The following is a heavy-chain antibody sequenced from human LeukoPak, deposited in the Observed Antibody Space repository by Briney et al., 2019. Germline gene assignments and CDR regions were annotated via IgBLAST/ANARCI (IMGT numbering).Heavy chain of an antibody. CDR3: THSSWYYYFDY. CDR1: GGSISSYY. V-gene: IGHV4-59*01. D-gene: IGHD6-13*01. CDR2: IYYSGST. Sequence: SETLSLTCTVSGGSISSYYWSWIRQPPGKGLEWFGYIYYSGSTHYNPSLTSRVTISVDTSTTQFSLKLSSVTAADTAVYYWTHSSWYYYFDYWGQGTLVTVSS. J-gene: IGHJ4*02.